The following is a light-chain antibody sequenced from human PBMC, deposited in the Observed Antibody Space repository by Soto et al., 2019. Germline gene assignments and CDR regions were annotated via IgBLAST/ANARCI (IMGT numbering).Light chain of an antibody. CDR3: HQFYSYPCT. CDR2: DAS. V-gene: IGKV1-13*02. Sequence: AIQLTQSPSSLSASVGERVTITCRASQGISSALAWYQLKPGKAPKLLIYDASTSESGVPSRFSRSGSAPDFSLTFSSLQPADFASYYYHQFYSYPCTFGQGTRLEIK. CDR1: QGISSA. J-gene: IGKJ5*01.